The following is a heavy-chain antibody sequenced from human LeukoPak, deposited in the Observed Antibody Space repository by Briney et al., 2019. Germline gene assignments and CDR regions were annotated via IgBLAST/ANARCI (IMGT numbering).Heavy chain of an antibody. Sequence: GWSLRLSCAASGFTFSSYAMHWVRQAPAKGLEGVAVISYDGSNKYYADSVKGRFTISRDNSKNTLYLQMNSLRAEDTAVYYCATLGYCSSTSCSRRSNYYYHGMDVWGQGTTVTVSS. CDR3: ATLGYCSSTSCSRRSNYYYHGMDV. J-gene: IGHJ6*02. CDR1: GFTFSSYA. V-gene: IGHV3-30-3*01. CDR2: ISYDGSNK. D-gene: IGHD2-2*01.